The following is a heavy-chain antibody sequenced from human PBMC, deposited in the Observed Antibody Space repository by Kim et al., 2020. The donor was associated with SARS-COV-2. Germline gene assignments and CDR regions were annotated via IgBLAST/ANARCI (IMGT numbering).Heavy chain of an antibody. CDR2: WEVDK. CDR3: ARQTAAAYFDF. D-gene: IGHD6-25*01. Sequence: WEVDKRCGPCLKSRLTITKDTSRNQVVLTMTNMDPVDTATYYCARQTAAAYFDFWGQGTLVTVSS. J-gene: IGHJ4*02. V-gene: IGHV2-5*05.